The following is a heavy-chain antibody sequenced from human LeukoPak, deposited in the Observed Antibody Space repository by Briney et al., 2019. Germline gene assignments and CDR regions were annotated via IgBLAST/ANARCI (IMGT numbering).Heavy chain of an antibody. CDR3: ARHSLGGRGLLVVTAIRDWFDP. V-gene: IGHV4-34*01. D-gene: IGHD2-21*02. J-gene: IGHJ5*02. CDR1: GGSFSGYY. CDR2: IYYSGST. Sequence: SETLSLACAVYGGSFSGYYWSWIRQPPGKGLEWIGSIYYSGSTYYNPSLKSRVTISVDTSKNQFSLKLSSVTAADTAVYYCARHSLGGRGLLVVTAIRDWFDPWGQGTLVTVSS.